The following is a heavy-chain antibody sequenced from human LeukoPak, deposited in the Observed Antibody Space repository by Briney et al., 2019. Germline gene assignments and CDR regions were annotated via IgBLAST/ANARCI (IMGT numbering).Heavy chain of an antibody. V-gene: IGHV4-59*12. CDR3: ARGPTFGGVIVTRYFQH. CDR1: GGSISSYY. J-gene: IGHJ1*01. Sequence: SETLSLTCTVSGGSISSYYWSWIRQPPGKGLEWIGYIYYSGSTNYNPSLKSRVTISVDTSKNQFSLRLTSVTAADTAVYYCARGPTFGGVIVTRYFQHWGQGTQVIVSS. D-gene: IGHD3-16*02. CDR2: IYYSGST.